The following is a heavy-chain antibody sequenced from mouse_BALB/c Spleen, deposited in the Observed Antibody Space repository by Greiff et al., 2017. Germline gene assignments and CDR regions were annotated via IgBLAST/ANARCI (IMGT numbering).Heavy chain of an antibody. CDR1: GYTFTSYW. Sequence: QVQLQQPGAELVRPGASVKMSCKASGYTFTSYWMHWVKQRPGQGLEWIGYINPSTGYTEYNQKFKDKATLTADKSSSTAYMQLSSLTSEDSAVYYCARVHYDYGFDYWGQGTTLTVSS. CDR2: INPSTGYT. J-gene: IGHJ2*01. D-gene: IGHD2-4*01. V-gene: IGHV1-4*01. CDR3: ARVHYDYGFDY.